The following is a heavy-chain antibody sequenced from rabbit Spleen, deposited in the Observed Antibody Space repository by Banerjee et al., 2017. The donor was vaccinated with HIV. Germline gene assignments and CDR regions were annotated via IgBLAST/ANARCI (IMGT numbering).Heavy chain of an antibody. V-gene: IGHV1S40*01. CDR2: IYISTGNT. D-gene: IGHD4-1*01. CDR1: GFTMSSSDW. Sequence: QSLEESGGDLVKPGASLTLTCTASGFTMSSSDWIYWVRQAPGKGLEWIACIYISTGNTYYASWAKGRFTISKTSSTTVTLQMTSLTAADTATYFCARSGYVGWGGDGDLMGNKLWGQGTLVTVS. J-gene: IGHJ4*01. CDR3: ARSGYVGWGGDGDLMGNKL.